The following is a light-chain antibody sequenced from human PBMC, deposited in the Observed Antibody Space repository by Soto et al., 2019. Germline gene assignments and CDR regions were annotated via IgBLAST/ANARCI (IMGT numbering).Light chain of an antibody. J-gene: IGKJ1*01. Sequence: DIQMPQSPSILSASVGDRVPITCRSSQTITNWLAWYQQKPGKAPRLLIYDASSLESGVPSRFSGSGSGTEFTLTISSLQPDEFATYYCKQYNSYSWTFGKGNKVGIK. V-gene: IGKV1-5*01. CDR3: KQYNSYSWT. CDR2: DAS. CDR1: QTITNW.